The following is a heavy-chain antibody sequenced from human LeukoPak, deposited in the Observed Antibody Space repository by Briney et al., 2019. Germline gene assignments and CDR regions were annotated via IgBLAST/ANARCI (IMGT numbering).Heavy chain of an antibody. CDR2: IWGSGSRT. V-gene: IGHV3-23*01. D-gene: IGHD5-12*01. J-gene: IGHJ4*02. CDR3: AKDREPDSGYDIDS. Sequence: GGSLRLSCAASGFTFSRYSMNWVSQAPGKGLEWVSVIWGSGSRTYYADYVKGRFTISRDNSRNTVYLQMDSLRAEDTAVYYCAKDREPDSGYDIDSWGQGTLVTVSS. CDR1: GFTFSRYS.